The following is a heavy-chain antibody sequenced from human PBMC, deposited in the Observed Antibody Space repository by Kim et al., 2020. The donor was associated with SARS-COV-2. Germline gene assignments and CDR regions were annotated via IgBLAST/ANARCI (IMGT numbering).Heavy chain of an antibody. Sequence: ADAVKGRFPISRDNSKNTLYLQMNSLRAEDTAVYYCARDRGSYSTYFDYWGQGTLVTVSS. J-gene: IGHJ4*02. V-gene: IGHV3-30*01. CDR3: ARDRGSYSTYFDY. D-gene: IGHD1-26*01.